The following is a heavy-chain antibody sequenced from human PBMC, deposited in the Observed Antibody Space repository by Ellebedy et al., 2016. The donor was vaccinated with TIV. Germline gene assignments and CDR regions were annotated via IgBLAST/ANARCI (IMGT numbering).Heavy chain of an antibody. J-gene: IGHJ4*02. CDR2: ISPYTGNT. D-gene: IGHD3-22*01. Sequence: ASVKVSXXASGFTFNTYGISWVRQAPGQGLEWMGWISPYTGNTNYAQTLQGRVTMTRSTSISTAYMELNSLRSDDTAVYYCVRRSDHYDSSAYFYWGQGTPVTVSS. V-gene: IGHV1-18*01. CDR3: VRRSDHYDSSAYFY. CDR1: GFTFNTYG.